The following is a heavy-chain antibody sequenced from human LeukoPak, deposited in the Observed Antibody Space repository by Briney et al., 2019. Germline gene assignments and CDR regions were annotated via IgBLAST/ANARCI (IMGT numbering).Heavy chain of an antibody. V-gene: IGHV1-2*02. CDR1: GYTFTGYH. CDR2: INPNSGGI. D-gene: IGHD2/OR15-2a*01. CDR3: AGLLSDGFDY. J-gene: IGHJ4*02. Sequence: ASVKDSCKASGYTFTGYHMHWVRQAPGQGLEWMGWINPNSGGINYAQKFQGRVTMTKDTSISTAYMELSRLRSDDTAVYYCAGLLSDGFDYWGQGTLVTVSS.